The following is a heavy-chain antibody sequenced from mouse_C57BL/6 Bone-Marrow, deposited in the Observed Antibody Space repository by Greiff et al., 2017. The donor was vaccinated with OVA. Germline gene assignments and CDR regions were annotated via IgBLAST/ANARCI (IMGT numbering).Heavy chain of an antibody. J-gene: IGHJ3*01. Sequence: VQLKESGAELVRPGASVKLSCTASGFNIKDDYMHWVKQRPEQGLEWIGWIDPENGDTEYASKFQGKATITADTSSNTAYLQLSSLTSEDTAVYYCTKAPYYGSSLSWFAYWGQGTLVTVSA. CDR3: TKAPYYGSSLSWFAY. CDR2: IDPENGDT. CDR1: GFNIKDDY. D-gene: IGHD1-1*01. V-gene: IGHV14-4*01.